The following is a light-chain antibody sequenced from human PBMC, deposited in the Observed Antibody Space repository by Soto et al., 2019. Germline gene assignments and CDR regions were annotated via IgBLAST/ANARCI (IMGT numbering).Light chain of an antibody. CDR2: VNN. Sequence: QSVLTQPPSVSAAPGQTVTLTCSGTYSNIGNNFVSWYQQLPGTAPRLLIYVNNKRPSGISDRFSGSKPGTSATLDITGLQTGDEADYYCGTWDHSLGEVVFGGGTKLTVL. CDR1: YSNIGNNF. CDR3: GTWDHSLGEVV. J-gene: IGLJ2*01. V-gene: IGLV1-51*01.